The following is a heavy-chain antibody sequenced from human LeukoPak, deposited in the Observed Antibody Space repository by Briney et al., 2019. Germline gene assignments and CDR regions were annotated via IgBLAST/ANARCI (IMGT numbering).Heavy chain of an antibody. CDR1: GYTFTSYA. D-gene: IGHD3-10*01. V-gene: IGHV1-69*06. J-gene: IGHJ6*03. CDR2: IIPIFGTA. Sequence: GASVKVSCKASGYTFTSYAISWVRQAPGQGLEWMGGIIPIFGTANYAQKFQGRVTITADKSTSTAYMELSSLRSEDTAVYYCARSTLVTLHQGNYYYYMDVWGKGTTVTVSS. CDR3: ARSTLVTLHQGNYYYYMDV.